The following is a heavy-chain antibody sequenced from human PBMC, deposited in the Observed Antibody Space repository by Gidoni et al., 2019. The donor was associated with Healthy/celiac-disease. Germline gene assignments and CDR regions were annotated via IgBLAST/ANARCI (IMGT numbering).Heavy chain of an antibody. CDR3: ARGDYGDYRLLGGFDY. J-gene: IGHJ4*02. CDR2: ISYDGSNK. CDR1: GFTFSSYA. Sequence: QVQLVESGGGVVQPGRSLRLSCAASGFTFSSYAMHWVRQAPGKGLAWVAVISYDGSNKYYADSVKGRFTISRDNSKNTLYLQMNSLRAEDTAVYYCARGDYGDYRLLGGFDYWGQGTLVTVSS. V-gene: IGHV3-30-3*01. D-gene: IGHD4-17*01.